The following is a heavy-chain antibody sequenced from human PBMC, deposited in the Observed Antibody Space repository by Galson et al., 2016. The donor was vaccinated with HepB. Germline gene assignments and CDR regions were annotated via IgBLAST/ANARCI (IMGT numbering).Heavy chain of an antibody. Sequence: PALVKPTQTLTLTCTFSGFSLNTRGVGVGWIRQPPGKALEWLAVIYWDDDKRYSPSLKSRLTITKDTSKNQVVLSMTNMDPVDTATYYCALRRDITPYRSGWFLDDYSYGMDVWGQGTTVTVSS. CDR1: GFSLNTRGVG. V-gene: IGHV2-5*02. J-gene: IGHJ6*02. CDR3: ALRRDITPYRSGWFLDDYSYGMDV. D-gene: IGHD6-13*01. CDR2: IYWDDDK.